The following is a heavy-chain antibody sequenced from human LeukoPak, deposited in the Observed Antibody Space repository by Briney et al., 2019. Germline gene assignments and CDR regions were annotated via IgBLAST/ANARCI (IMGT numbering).Heavy chain of an antibody. CDR3: ARGGEWLLPFDY. Sequence: ASVKVSCKASGGTFSCYAISWVRQAPGQGLEWMGGIIPIFGTANYAQKFQGRVTITADESTSTAYMELSSLRSEDTAVYYCARGGEWLLPFDYWGQGTLVIVSS. J-gene: IGHJ4*02. CDR2: IIPIFGTA. V-gene: IGHV1-69*13. D-gene: IGHD3-22*01. CDR1: GGTFSCYA.